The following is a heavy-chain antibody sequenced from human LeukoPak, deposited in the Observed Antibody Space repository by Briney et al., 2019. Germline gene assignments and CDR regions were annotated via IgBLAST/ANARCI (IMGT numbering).Heavy chain of an antibody. Sequence: GGTLRLSCTASGFTFSSYGMNWVRQAPGKGLEWVSGITGRGENIYYAGSVKGRFTISRDNSKNTLYLQMNSLRAEDTAVYYCAKDRRLAAFDYGGQGTLVTVSS. CDR2: ITGRGENI. J-gene: IGHJ4*02. V-gene: IGHV3-23*01. D-gene: IGHD6-25*01. CDR1: GFTFSSYG. CDR3: AKDRRLAAFDY.